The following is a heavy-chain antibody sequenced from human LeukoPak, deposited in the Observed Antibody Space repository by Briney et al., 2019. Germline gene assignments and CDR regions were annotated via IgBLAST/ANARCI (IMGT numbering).Heavy chain of an antibody. CDR1: GGSFSGYY. D-gene: IGHD3-10*01. CDR3: ARRNYGSGSYYHPTDFDY. J-gene: IGHJ4*02. Sequence: SETLSLTCALYGGSFSGYYWSWIRQSPGKGLEWIGQINHSGHTNYKPSLKSRVTMSVDSSKNQFSLKLSSVTAADTAVYFCARRNYGSGSYYHPTDFDYWGQGTLVTVSS. V-gene: IGHV4-34*01. CDR2: INHSGHT.